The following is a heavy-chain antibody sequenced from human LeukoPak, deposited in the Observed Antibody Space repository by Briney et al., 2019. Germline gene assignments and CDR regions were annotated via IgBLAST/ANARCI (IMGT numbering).Heavy chain of an antibody. CDR2: IYHSGST. CDR1: GGSISSSNW. J-gene: IGHJ4*02. Sequence: SETLSLTCAVSGGSISSSNWWSWVRQPPGKGLEWIGEIYHSGSTNYNPSLKSRVTISVDKSKNQFSLKLSSVTAADTAVYYCARGSYYYGSGIYYWGQGTLVTVSS. D-gene: IGHD3-10*01. V-gene: IGHV4-4*02. CDR3: ARGSYYYGSGIYY.